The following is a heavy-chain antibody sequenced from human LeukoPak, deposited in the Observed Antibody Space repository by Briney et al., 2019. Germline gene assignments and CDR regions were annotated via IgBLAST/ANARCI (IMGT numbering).Heavy chain of an antibody. CDR2: INHSGST. J-gene: IGHJ5*02. CDR3: ARDGYYGDYVQWFDP. V-gene: IGHV4-34*01. CDR1: GGSFSGYY. D-gene: IGHD4-17*01. Sequence: SETLSLTCAVYGGSFSGYYWSWIRQPPGKGLEWIGEINHSGSTNYNPSLKSRVTISVDTSKNQFSLKLSSVTAADTAVYYCARDGYYGDYVQWFDPWGQGTLVTVSS.